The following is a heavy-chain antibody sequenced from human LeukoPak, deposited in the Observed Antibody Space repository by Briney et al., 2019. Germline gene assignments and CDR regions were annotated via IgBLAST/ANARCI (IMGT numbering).Heavy chain of an antibody. CDR1: GGFFSNYY. V-gene: IGHV4-34*01. Sequence: SETLSLTCAVNGGFFSNYYWSWIRQPPGKGLDWIGEIKHSGSTNYNPSLKSRVTISVDTSKNQFSLRLSSVTAADTAVYYCARGVTDIVVVPRVTKRTRFFDFWGQGIQVTVSS. CDR2: IKHSGST. D-gene: IGHD2-2*01. J-gene: IGHJ4*02. CDR3: ARGVTDIVVVPRVTKRTRFFDF.